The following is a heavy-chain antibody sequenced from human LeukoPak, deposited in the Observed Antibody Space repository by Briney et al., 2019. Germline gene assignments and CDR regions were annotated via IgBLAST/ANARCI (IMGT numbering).Heavy chain of an antibody. CDR3: ARVELGQLVLPNWFDP. V-gene: IGHV4-34*01. CDR1: GGSFSGYY. CDR2: INHSGST. D-gene: IGHD6-13*01. Sequence: SETLSLTCAVYGGSFSGYYWSWIRQPPGKGLEWIGEINHSGSTNYNPSLKSRVTISVDTSRNQFSLKLSSVTAVDTAVYYCARVELGQLVLPNWFDPWGQGTLVTVSS. J-gene: IGHJ5*02.